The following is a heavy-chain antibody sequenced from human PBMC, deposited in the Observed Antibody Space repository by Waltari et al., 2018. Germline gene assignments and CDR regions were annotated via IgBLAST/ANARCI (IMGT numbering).Heavy chain of an antibody. D-gene: IGHD3-22*01. CDR2: INHSGST. Sequence: QVQLQQWGAGLLKPSETLSLTCAVYGGSFSGYYWSWIRQPPGKGLEWIGEINHSGSTNYHPSLKSRVTISVDTSKNQFSLKLSSVTAADTAVYYCARPGAIYDSSGYHYWGQGTLVTVSS. V-gene: IGHV4-34*01. J-gene: IGHJ4*02. CDR1: GGSFSGYY. CDR3: ARPGAIYDSSGYHY.